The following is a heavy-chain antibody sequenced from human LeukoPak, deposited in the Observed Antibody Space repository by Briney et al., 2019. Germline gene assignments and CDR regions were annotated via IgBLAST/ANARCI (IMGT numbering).Heavy chain of an antibody. CDR2: ISSNGGST. D-gene: IGHD2-2*01. V-gene: IGHV3-64*01. CDR3: ARENIVVVPAANRMLNWFDP. CDR1: GFTFSSYA. Sequence: GGSLRLSCAASGFTFSSYAMHWVRQAPGKGLEYVSAISSNGGSTYYANSVKGRFTISRDNSKNTLYLQMNSLRAEDTAVYYCARENIVVVPAANRMLNWFDPWGQGTLVTVSS. J-gene: IGHJ5*02.